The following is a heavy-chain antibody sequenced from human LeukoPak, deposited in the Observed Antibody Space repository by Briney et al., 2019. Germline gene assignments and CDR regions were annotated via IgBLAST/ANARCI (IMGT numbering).Heavy chain of an antibody. V-gene: IGHV3-15*01. D-gene: IGHD3-10*01. CDR1: GLIVSSNY. Sequence: GGSLRLSCAASGLIVSSNYMSWVRQAPGKGLEWVGRIKSKTDGGTTDYAAPVKGRFTISRDDSKNTLYLQMNSLKTEDTAVYYCTTNDVLLWFGELFCFDYWGQGTLVTVSS. CDR3: TTNDVLLWFGELFCFDY. J-gene: IGHJ4*02. CDR2: IKSKTDGGTT.